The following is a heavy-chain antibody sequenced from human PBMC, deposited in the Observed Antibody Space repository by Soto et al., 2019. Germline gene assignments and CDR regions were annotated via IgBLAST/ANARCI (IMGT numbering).Heavy chain of an antibody. CDR3: AKASASARPYYFDY. CDR1: GFTFRGYT. Sequence: GGSLRLSCAASGFTFRGYTMSWVRQAPAKGLEWVSAISGSGTYTYHADSVEGRFTISRDNSRNTLYLQMNNVRADDTAVYYCAKASASARPYYFDYWGLGALVTVSS. D-gene: IGHD6-6*01. CDR2: ISGSGTYT. J-gene: IGHJ4*02. V-gene: IGHV3-23*01.